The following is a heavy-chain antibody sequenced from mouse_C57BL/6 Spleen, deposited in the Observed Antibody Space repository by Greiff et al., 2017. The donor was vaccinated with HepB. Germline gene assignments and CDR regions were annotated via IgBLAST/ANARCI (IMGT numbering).Heavy chain of an antibody. CDR3: ARDGYDGDYYAMDY. J-gene: IGHJ4*01. CDR1: GFTFSDYG. Sequence: EVKLMESGGGLVKPGGSLKLSCAASGFTFSDYGMHWVRQAPEKGLEWVAYISSGSSTIYYADTVKGRFTISRDNAKNTLFLQMTSLRSEDTAMYYCARDGYDGDYYAMDYWGQGTSVTVSS. CDR2: ISSGSSTI. V-gene: IGHV5-17*01. D-gene: IGHD2-2*01.